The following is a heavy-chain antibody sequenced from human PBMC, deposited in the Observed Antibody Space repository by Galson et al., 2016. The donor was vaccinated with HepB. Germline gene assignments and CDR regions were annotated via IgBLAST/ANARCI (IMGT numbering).Heavy chain of an antibody. Sequence: SLRLSCAASGFSFSGSPMHWVRQASGQGLEWVGRVSTKSNNYATAYAASVEGRFTISRDDSRNTAYLQMHSLKTEDTAVYYCTVEYFGAGNNWGQGTLVAVSS. J-gene: IGHJ4*02. D-gene: IGHD3-10*01. CDR3: TVEYFGAGNN. CDR2: VSTKSNNYAT. V-gene: IGHV3-73*01. CDR1: GFSFSGSP.